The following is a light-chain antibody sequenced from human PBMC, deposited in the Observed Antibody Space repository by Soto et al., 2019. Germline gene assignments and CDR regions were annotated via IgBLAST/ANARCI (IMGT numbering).Light chain of an antibody. CDR3: QQYNSYRWT. V-gene: IGKV1-5*03. CDR1: QSISSW. CDR2: KAS. Sequence: DIQMTKSPSTLYASVEDRVTITCRASQSISSWLAWYQQKPGKAPKLLIYKASSLESGVPSRFSGSGSGTEFTLTIRSLQPDDFATYYCQQYNSYRWTFGQGTKVEIK. J-gene: IGKJ1*01.